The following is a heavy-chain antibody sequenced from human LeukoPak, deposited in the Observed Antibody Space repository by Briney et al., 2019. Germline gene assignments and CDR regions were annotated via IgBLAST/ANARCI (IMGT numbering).Heavy chain of an antibody. CDR3: AREIVVVPAAQSGEFDY. CDR2: IIPIFGTA. CDR1: GGTFSSYA. V-gene: IGHV1-69*13. J-gene: IGHJ4*02. Sequence: SVKVSCKASGGTFSSYAISWVRQAPGQGLEWMGGIIPIFGTANYAQKFQGRVTITADESTSTAYMELSSLRSEDTAVYDCAREIVVVPAAQSGEFDYWGQGTLVTVSS. D-gene: IGHD2-2*01.